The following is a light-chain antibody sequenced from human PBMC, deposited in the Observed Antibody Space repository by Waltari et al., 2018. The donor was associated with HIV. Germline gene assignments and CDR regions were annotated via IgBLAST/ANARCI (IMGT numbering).Light chain of an antibody. V-gene: IGLV1-40*01. Sequence: QSVLTQPPSVSGAPGQRVTISCTGRSSNIVAGYDVHWYKQLPGTAPKLLIYGTRNRPSGVPDRFSASKSGTSASLAITGLQAEDEADYYCQSYDSSLSGKVFGGGTKLTVL. CDR2: GTR. J-gene: IGLJ3*02. CDR1: SSNIVAGYD. CDR3: QSYDSSLSGKV.